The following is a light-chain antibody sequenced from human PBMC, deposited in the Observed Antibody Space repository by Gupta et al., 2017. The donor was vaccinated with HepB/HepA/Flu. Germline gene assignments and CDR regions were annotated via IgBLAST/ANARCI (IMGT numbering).Light chain of an antibody. V-gene: IGKV2-30*01. CDR1: HSLVFSDGYTY. Sequence: VVMTQSPVSLPATLGQPASISCRSSHSLVFSDGYTYLNWYQQRPGQSPRLLIYMGSNRDSGVPDRFSGSGSGTDFTLKISRVEAEDVGVYYCMQGLQTPWTFGQGTKVEI. J-gene: IGKJ1*01. CDR3: MQGLQTPWT. CDR2: MGS.